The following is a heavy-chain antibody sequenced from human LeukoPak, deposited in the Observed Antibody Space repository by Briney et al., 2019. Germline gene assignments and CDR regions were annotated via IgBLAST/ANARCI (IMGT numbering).Heavy chain of an antibody. V-gene: IGHV4-30-4*01. D-gene: IGHD2/OR15-2a*01. CDR1: GGSISSGDYY. CDR2: IYYSGST. Sequence: SETLSLTCTVSGGSISSGDYYWSWIRQPPGKGLEWIGYIYYSGSTYYNPSLKSRVTISVDPSKNQFSLKLSSVTAADTAVYHCARAIVISMKDAFDIWGQGTMVTVSS. CDR3: ARAIVISMKDAFDI. J-gene: IGHJ3*02.